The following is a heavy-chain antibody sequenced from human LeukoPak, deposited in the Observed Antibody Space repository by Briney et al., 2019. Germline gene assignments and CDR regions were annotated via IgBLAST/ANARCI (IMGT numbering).Heavy chain of an antibody. J-gene: IGHJ4*02. D-gene: IGHD2-2*01. CDR3: ARDRCSSTSCFIDY. V-gene: IGHV3-7*04. Sequence: GGSLRLSCAVSGFTFSNYWMSWVRQAPGKGLEWVANIKQDGSEKYYVDSVKGRFTISRDNAKNSLYLQMNSLRAEDRAVYYCARDRCSSTSCFIDYWGQGTLVTV. CDR1: GFTFSNYW. CDR2: IKQDGSEK.